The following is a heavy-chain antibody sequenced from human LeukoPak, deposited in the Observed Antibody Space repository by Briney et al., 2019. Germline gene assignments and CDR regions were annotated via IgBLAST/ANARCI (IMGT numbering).Heavy chain of an antibody. CDR2: ISSDGSTE. D-gene: IGHD2-8*01. Sequence: GGSLRLSCAASGFSLTTYPMNWIRQVPGKGLEWVSHISSDGSTEYYADSVRVRFTMSRDNAKNSLDLHMNSLRTEDTAVYYCARDIVNGPFVTSLESWGQGALVTVSS. CDR3: ARDIVNGPFVTSLES. CDR1: GFSLTTYP. V-gene: IGHV3-48*03. J-gene: IGHJ4*02.